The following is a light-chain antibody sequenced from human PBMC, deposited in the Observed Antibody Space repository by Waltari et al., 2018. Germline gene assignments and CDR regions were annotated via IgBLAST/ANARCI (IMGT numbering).Light chain of an antibody. CDR1: KLGTKT. CDR2: KDD. J-gene: IGLJ2*01. V-gene: IGLV3-1*01. Sequence: SYVVTQPPSVSVSPGQTASITCTAGKLGTKTDYWYQQKSVQSPVLVIYKDDTRPSEMSERFSGSNSGNAATLTISGTQSMDEADYYCQAWDSGTVVFGGGTKLTVL. CDR3: QAWDSGTVV.